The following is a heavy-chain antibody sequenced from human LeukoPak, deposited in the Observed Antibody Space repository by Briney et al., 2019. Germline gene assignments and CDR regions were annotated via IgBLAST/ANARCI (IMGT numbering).Heavy chain of an antibody. Sequence: GGSLRLSCAASGFTFSTSSFNWVRQAPGKGLEWLSYISTNSATIYYADSVKGRFTISRDNAKNSLYLQMNSLRAEDTAVYYCAELGITMIGGVWGKGTTVTISS. V-gene: IGHV3-48*04. CDR3: AELGITMIGGV. J-gene: IGHJ6*04. CDR2: ISTNSATI. D-gene: IGHD3-10*02. CDR1: GFTFSTSS.